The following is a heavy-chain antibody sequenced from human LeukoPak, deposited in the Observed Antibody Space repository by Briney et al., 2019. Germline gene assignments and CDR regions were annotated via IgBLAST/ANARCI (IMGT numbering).Heavy chain of an antibody. CDR3: TTTTYVWGSYRYPY. Sequence: PGGSLRLSCAASGFTFSNAWMSWVRQAPGKGLEWVGRIKSKTDGGTTDYAAPVKGRFTISRDDSKNTLYLQMNSLKTEDTAVYYCTTTTYVWGSYRYPYWGQGTLVTVSS. V-gene: IGHV3-15*01. CDR1: GFTFSNAW. D-gene: IGHD3-16*02. CDR2: IKSKTDGGTT. J-gene: IGHJ4*02.